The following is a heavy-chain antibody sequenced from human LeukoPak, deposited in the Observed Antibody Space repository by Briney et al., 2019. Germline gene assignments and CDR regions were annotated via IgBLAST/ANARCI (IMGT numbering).Heavy chain of an antibody. D-gene: IGHD3-9*01. V-gene: IGHV4-4*07. CDR2: IYTSGTT. CDR1: GGSINNYY. J-gene: IGHJ4*02. CDR3: ARHVATMTGYYSTPQYYFDY. Sequence: SETLSLTCTVSGGSINNYYWSWIRQPAGKGLEWIGRIYTSGTTNYNPSLKSRVTMSVDTSKNQFSLKLSSVTAADTAVYYCARHVATMTGYYSTPQYYFDYWGQGTLVTVSS.